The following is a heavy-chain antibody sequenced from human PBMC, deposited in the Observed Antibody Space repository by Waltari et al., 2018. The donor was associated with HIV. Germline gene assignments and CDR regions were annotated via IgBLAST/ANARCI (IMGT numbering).Heavy chain of an antibody. Sequence: QVQLQESGPGLVKPSETLSLTCTVSGGSISPYYWSWIRQPPGQGLEWIGYIYYSGSTNYNPSLKSRVTISVDTSKNQFSLKLSSVTAADTAVYYCARSHDSSGYYNFDYWGQGTLVTVSS. CDR1: GGSISPYY. CDR3: ARSHDSSGYYNFDY. J-gene: IGHJ4*02. V-gene: IGHV4-59*01. D-gene: IGHD3-22*01. CDR2: IYYSGST.